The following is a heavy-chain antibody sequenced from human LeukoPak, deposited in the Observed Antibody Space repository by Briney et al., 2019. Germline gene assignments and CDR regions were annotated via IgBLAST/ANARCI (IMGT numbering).Heavy chain of an antibody. CDR2: IYPGGSET. J-gene: IGHJ4*02. V-gene: IGHV5-51*01. Sequence: GESLKISCKGLGYSFSSYWNAWVRQRPGKRLEWMGIIYPGGSETRYDPSFQGQVPISADRSTSTAYLQWSSLRASDTAMYYCARASRDGYNQNFDHWGQGTLVTVSS. CDR1: GYSFSSYW. D-gene: IGHD5-24*01. CDR3: ARASRDGYNQNFDH.